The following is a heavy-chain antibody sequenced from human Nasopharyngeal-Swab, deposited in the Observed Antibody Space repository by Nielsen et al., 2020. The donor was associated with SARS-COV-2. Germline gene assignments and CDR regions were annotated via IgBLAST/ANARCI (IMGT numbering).Heavy chain of an antibody. CDR2: IIPIFGTA. CDR3: ATAPAVRGVIGDYYYYYGMDV. J-gene: IGHJ6*02. CDR1: GGTFSSYA. D-gene: IGHD3-10*01. Sequence: SVKVSCKASGGTFSSYAISWVRQAPGQGLEWMGGIIPIFGTANYAQKFQGRVTMTEDTSTDTAYMELSSLRSEDTAVYYCATAPAVRGVIGDYYYYYGMDVWGQGTTVTVSS. V-gene: IGHV1-69*06.